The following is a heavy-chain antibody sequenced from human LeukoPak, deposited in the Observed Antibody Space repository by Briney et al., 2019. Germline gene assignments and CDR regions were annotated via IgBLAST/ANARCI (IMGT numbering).Heavy chain of an antibody. Sequence: SETLSLTCAVYGGSFSGYYWSWIRQPPGKGLEWIGEINHSGSTNYNPSLKSRVTISVDTSKNQFSLKLSSVTAADTAVYYCARLNKPGWFDPWGQGTLVTVSS. D-gene: IGHD1-14*01. V-gene: IGHV4-34*01. CDR2: INHSGST. CDR1: GGSFSGYY. CDR3: ARLNKPGWFDP. J-gene: IGHJ5*02.